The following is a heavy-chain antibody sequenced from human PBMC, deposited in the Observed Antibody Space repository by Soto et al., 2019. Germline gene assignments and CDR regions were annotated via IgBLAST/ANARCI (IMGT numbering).Heavy chain of an antibody. CDR3: AKDPRGPDY. V-gene: IGHV3-23*01. Sequence: PGGSLRLSCAASGFTFSSYSMSWVRQAPGKGLEWVSGISDSGGNTFYADSVKGRFTISRDNSENTQYLQMNSLRAEDTAIYYCAKDPRGPDYWGLGTLVTVSS. D-gene: IGHD3-10*01. CDR2: ISDSGGNT. CDR1: GFTFSSYS. J-gene: IGHJ4*02.